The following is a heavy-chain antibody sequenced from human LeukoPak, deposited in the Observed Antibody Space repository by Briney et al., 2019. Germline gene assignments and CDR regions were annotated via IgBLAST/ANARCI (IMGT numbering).Heavy chain of an antibody. J-gene: IGHJ4*02. CDR1: GFTFTKNW. CDR3: ARDRFHAVES. CDR2: IKDDESGT. D-gene: IGHD3-16*01. Sequence: GGSLRLSCAASGFTFTKNWMHWVRQAPGKGLVWVSVIKDDESGTTYADSVKGRFTISRDNAKNTVHLQMNSLRAEDTAIYYCARDRFHAVESWGQGTLVIVSS. V-gene: IGHV3-74*01.